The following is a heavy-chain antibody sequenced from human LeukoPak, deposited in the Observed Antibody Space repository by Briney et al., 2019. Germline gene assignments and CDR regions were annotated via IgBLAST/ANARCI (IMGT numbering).Heavy chain of an antibody. CDR3: VRDSHYCDTSDPKYRLDY. CDR1: GFTFSDHS. V-gene: IGHV3-11*04. J-gene: IGHJ4*02. D-gene: IGHD3-22*01. CDR2: ITSGGSPM. Sequence: PGGSLRLSCAASGFTFSDHSMSWIRQSPGKGLEWVAYITSGGSPMYYVDSVKGRSTISRDNAKNSLYLEVHSLRAEDTAVYYCVRDSHYCDTSDPKYRLDYWGQGTLVAVSS.